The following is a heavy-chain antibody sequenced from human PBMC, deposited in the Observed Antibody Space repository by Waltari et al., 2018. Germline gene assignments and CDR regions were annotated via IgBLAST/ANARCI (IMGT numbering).Heavy chain of an antibody. CDR2: INRNNGGT. CDR3: ARASARYSIQENDVFDV. D-gene: IGHD3-3*02. J-gene: IGHJ3*01. CDR1: GYTFTTFY. Sequence: QLQLVQSGAEVKEPGASVKVSCQASGYTFTTFYLYWVRQAPGQGLEWMGWINRNNGGTKYADKFQGRVTITRDTSIRTAYIELSRLTVDDTAVYYCARASARYSIQENDVFDVWGQGTMLTVSS. V-gene: IGHV1-2*02.